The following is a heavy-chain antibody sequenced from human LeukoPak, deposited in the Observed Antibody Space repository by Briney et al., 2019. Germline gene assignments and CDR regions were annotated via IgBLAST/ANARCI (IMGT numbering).Heavy chain of an antibody. CDR3: AKEAAAAFDY. V-gene: IGHV3-9*01. J-gene: IGHJ4*02. CDR1: GFTFDDYA. Sequence: TGGSLRLSCAASGFTFDDYAMHWVRQAPGKGLEWVSGISWNSGSIGYADSVKGRFTISRDNAKNSLYLQMNSLRAEDTALYYCAKEAAAAFDYWGQGTLVTVSS. D-gene: IGHD6-13*01. CDR2: ISWNSGSI.